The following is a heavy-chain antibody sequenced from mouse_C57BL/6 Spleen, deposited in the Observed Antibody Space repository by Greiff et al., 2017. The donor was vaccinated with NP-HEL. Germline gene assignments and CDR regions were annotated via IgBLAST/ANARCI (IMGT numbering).Heavy chain of an antibody. Sequence: QVQLQQSGAELVRPGASVKLSCKASGYTFTDYYINWVKQRPGQGLEWIARIYPGSGNTYYNEKFKGKATLTAEKSSSTAYMQLSSLTSEDSAVYFCARGGGYDYEAWFAYWGQGTLVTVSA. V-gene: IGHV1-76*01. CDR2: IYPGSGNT. J-gene: IGHJ3*01. CDR1: GYTFTDYY. D-gene: IGHD2-4*01. CDR3: ARGGGYDYEAWFAY.